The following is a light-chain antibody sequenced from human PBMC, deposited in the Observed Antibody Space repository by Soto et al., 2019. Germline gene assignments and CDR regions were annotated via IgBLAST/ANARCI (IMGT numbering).Light chain of an antibody. V-gene: IGKV1-8*01. CDR1: QGISSY. Sequence: IQMTQSPSSLSASVGERVNITCRASQGISSYLAWYQQKPGKAPKXMIYAASTLQSGVPSRFSGSGSGTDCTLTISCLQSEDVATYYCQQYYSYPRTLGQGTKVDI. CDR2: AAS. CDR3: QQYYSYPRT. J-gene: IGKJ1*01.